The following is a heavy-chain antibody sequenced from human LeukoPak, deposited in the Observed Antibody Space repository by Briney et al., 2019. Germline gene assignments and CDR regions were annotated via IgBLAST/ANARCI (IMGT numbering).Heavy chain of an antibody. D-gene: IGHD1-7*01. CDR2: IYTSGST. V-gene: IGHV4-4*07. J-gene: IGHJ3*02. CDR1: GGSISNYY. Sequence: SETLSLTCTVSGGSISNYYWSWIRQPAGKGLEWVGRIYTSGSTDYNPSLKSRVTMSVDTSKNQFSLNLRSVTAADTAVYYCARYSTGTTVDDAFDIWGQGTMVTVSS. CDR3: ARYSTGTTVDDAFDI.